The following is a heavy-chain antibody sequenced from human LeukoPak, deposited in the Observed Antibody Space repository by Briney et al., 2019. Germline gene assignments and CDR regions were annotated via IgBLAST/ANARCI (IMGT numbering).Heavy chain of an antibody. D-gene: IGHD3-16*02. V-gene: IGHV4-59*01. CDR2: IYYRGST. CDR1: GGSISTYY. Sequence: SETLSLTCTVSGGSISTYYWSCIRLPPGKGLEWIGYIYYRGSTNYNPSLKSRVTISVDTSKNQFSLKLGSVTAADTAVYYCARAHDYVWGSHRRSYW. CDR3: ARAHDYVWGSHRRSYW. J-gene: IGHJ2*01.